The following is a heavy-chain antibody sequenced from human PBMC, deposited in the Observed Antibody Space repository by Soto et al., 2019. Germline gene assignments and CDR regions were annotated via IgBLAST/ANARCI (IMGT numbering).Heavy chain of an antibody. D-gene: IGHD6-13*01. CDR1: GFSLSTSGMC. CDR2: IDWDDDK. Sequence: SGPTLVNPTQTLTLTCTFSGFSLSTSGMCVSWIRQPPGKALEWLALIDWDDDKYYSTSLETRLTISKDTSKNQVVLTMTNMDPVDTATYYCARIRAAAGEFYYYYYGMDVWGQGTTVTVSS. CDR3: ARIRAAAGEFYYYYYGMDV. J-gene: IGHJ6*02. V-gene: IGHV2-70*01.